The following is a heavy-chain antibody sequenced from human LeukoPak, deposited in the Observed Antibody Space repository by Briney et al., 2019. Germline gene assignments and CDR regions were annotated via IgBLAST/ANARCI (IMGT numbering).Heavy chain of an antibody. CDR1: GFTFSSYA. CDR3: AKVSRTYCSSTSCYTDY. J-gene: IGHJ4*02. V-gene: IGHV3-23*01. D-gene: IGHD2-2*02. Sequence: PGGSLRLSCAASGFTFSSYAMSWVRQAPGKGLEWVSAISGSGGSTYYADSVKGRFTISRDNSKNTLYLQMNSLRAEDTAVYYCAKVSRTYCSSTSCYTDYWGKGTLVTVSS. CDR2: ISGSGGST.